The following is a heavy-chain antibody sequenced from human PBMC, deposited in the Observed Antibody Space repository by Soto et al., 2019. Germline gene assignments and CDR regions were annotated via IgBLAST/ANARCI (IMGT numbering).Heavy chain of an antibody. CDR3: AKGKKSTTWSPFDY. V-gene: IGHV3-23*01. CDR1: GFTFTSYA. CDR2: ITSNGGNT. D-gene: IGHD1-26*01. Sequence: VQLLESGGDLVQPGGSLRLSCEVSGFTFTSYAMSWVRQAPGKGLEWVSGITSNGGNTYYADSVKGRFTISRDNSRNTLYLQVNSLRAEDTAIYYCAKGKKSTTWSPFDYWGQGTLVTVSS. J-gene: IGHJ4*02.